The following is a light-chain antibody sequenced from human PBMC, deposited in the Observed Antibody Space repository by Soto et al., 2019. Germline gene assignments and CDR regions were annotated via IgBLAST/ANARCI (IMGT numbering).Light chain of an antibody. CDR1: QPIASN. CDR3: QQYNNGPYT. CDR2: GAS. Sequence: EIMMTQSPATVSVSPGDRAALSCRASQPIASNVAWYQQRPGQPPSLLIYGASTRAPDVPDGFTGSGSGTQFTLTISCLHSEDFATYFCQQYNNGPYTFGQGTTVEI. V-gene: IGKV3D-15*01. J-gene: IGKJ2*01.